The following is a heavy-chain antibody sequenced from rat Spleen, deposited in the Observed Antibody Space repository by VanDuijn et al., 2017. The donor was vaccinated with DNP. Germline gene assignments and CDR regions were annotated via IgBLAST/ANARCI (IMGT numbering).Heavy chain of an antibody. V-gene: IGHV4-2*01. CDR3: VRERFGVDY. CDR1: GCNFNDYC. J-gene: IGHJ2*01. Sequence: EVKLVESGGGLVQPGRSLKLSCVASGCNFNDYCLVWVGQAPGKGLEWIGQINKDSRTMKYTPSLKDKFTISRDNAQNTLYLQMSKLGSEDTATYYCVRERFGVDYWGQGVMVTVSS. CDR2: INKDSRTM. D-gene: IGHD4-3*01.